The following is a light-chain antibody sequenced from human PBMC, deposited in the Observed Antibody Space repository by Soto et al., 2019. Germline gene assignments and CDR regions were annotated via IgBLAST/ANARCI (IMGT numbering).Light chain of an antibody. CDR1: QTVARN. J-gene: IGKJ2*01. CDR3: QQYHNWPPQYT. V-gene: IGKV3-15*01. Sequence: EIMMTQSPATLSVSPGERATLSCRASQTVARNLAWYQQKPGQAPRLLIHGASTRTTGVSARFSGSGSGTEFTLTTISLQSEDFAVYYCQQYHNWPPQYTFGQGTKLQIK. CDR2: GAS.